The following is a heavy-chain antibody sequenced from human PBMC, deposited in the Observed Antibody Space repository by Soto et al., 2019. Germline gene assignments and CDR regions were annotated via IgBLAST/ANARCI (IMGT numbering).Heavy chain of an antibody. CDR2: ISSSRSTI. CDR1: GCTFSSYI. D-gene: IGHD1-26*01. V-gene: IGHV3-48*02. Sequence: GGPLRLACAACGCTFSSYIMNWVRQAPGKGLEWGSYISSSRSTIYYADSVKGRFTISRDNAKNSLYLHMNSLRDEDTAVYYCARHRWELQTDDGFDIWGQGTMVSVSS. J-gene: IGHJ3*02. CDR3: ARHRWELQTDDGFDI.